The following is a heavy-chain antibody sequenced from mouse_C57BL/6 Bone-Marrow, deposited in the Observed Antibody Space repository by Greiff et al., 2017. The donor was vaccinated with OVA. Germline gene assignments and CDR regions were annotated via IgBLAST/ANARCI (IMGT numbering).Heavy chain of an antibody. CDR3: VRAGLRRSYYYAMDY. Sequence: EVQVVESGGGLVQPKGSLKLSCAASGFTFNTYAMHWVRQAPGKGLEWVARIRSKSSNYATYYADSVKDRFTISRDDSQSMLYLQMNNLKTEDTAMYYCVRAGLRRSYYYAMDYWGQGTSVTVSS. CDR2: IRSKSSNYAT. V-gene: IGHV10-3*01. D-gene: IGHD2-4*01. J-gene: IGHJ4*01. CDR1: GFTFNTYA.